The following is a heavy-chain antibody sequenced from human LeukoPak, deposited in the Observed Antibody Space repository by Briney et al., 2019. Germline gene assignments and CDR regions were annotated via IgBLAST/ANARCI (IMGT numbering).Heavy chain of an antibody. J-gene: IGHJ5*02. Sequence: ASVKVSCKASGYTFTGYYMHWVRQAPGQGLEWMGIINPSGGSTSYAQKFQGRVTMTRDTSTSTVYMELSSLRSEDTAVYYCARDLARMATIAPWGQGTLVTVSS. D-gene: IGHD5-24*01. V-gene: IGHV1-46*01. CDR3: ARDLARMATIAP. CDR1: GYTFTGYY. CDR2: INPSGGST.